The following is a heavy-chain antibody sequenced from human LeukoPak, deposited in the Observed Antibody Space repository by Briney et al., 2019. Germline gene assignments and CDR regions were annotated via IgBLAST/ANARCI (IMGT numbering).Heavy chain of an antibody. D-gene: IGHD4-23*01. CDR3: ARGRNAGGPYYSDY. CDR2: ISYDGSNK. J-gene: IGHJ4*02. CDR1: GFTFSSYA. V-gene: IGHV3-30*01. Sequence: GRSLRLSCAASGFTFSSYAMHWVRQAPGKGLEWVAVISYDGSNKYYADSVKGRFTISRDNSKNTLYLQMNSLRAEDTAVYYCARGRNAGGPYYSDYWGQGTLVTVSS.